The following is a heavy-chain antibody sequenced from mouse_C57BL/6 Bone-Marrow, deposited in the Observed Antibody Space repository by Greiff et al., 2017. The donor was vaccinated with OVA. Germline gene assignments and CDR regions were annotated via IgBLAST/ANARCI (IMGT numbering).Heavy chain of an antibody. Sequence: EVQLQQSGPVLVKPGASVKMSCKASGYTFTDYYMNWVKQSHGKSLEWIGVINPYNGGTSYNQKFKGKATFTVDKSSSTAYMELNSLTSEDSAVYYCARDYYGSRTGAMDYWGQGTSVTVSS. D-gene: IGHD1-1*01. V-gene: IGHV1-19*01. J-gene: IGHJ4*01. CDR1: GYTFTDYY. CDR2: INPYNGGT. CDR3: ARDYYGSRTGAMDY.